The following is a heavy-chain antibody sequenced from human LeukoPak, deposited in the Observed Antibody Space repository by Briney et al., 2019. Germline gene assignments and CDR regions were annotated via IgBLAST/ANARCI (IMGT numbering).Heavy chain of an antibody. CDR3: ARSTLGTMTRLGDY. CDR1: GFIFSSHT. V-gene: IGHV3-30-3*01. D-gene: IGHD1-1*01. J-gene: IGHJ4*02. CDR2: ISKDGTND. Sequence: GRSLRLSCAASGFIFSSHTMHWVRQAPGKGLEWVALISKDGTNDYYADSVKGRFTISRDNSKNTLYLQMNSLISEDTAVYYCARSTLGTMTRLGDYWGQGNLVTVSS.